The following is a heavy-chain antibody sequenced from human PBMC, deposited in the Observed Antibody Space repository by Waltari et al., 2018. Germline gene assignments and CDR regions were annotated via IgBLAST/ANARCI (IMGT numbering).Heavy chain of an antibody. CDR2: ISSGSSYI. D-gene: IGHD2-15*01. J-gene: IGHJ4*02. CDR3: AREWGVMVGTAGFYFDY. V-gene: IGHV3-21*01. Sequence: EVQLMGSGGGLVKPGGSLRLSCAAAGFPFGRYPLNWVRQAPGKGLEWVSSISSGSSYIYYADSVKGRFTISRDNAKNSLYLQMNSLRVEDTAVYYCAREWGVMVGTAGFYFDYWGQGALVTVSS. CDR1: GFPFGRYP.